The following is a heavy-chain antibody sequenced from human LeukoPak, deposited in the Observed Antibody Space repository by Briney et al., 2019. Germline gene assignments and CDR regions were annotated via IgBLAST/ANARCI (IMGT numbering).Heavy chain of an antibody. CDR1: GFTFSSYS. Sequence: PGGSLRLSCTASGFTFSSYSMNWVRRAPGKGLEWVSSISSSSSYIYYADSVKGRFTISRDNAKNSLYLQMNSLRAEDTAVYYCARENTYYYDSSGYQSDYWGQGTLVTVSS. J-gene: IGHJ4*02. CDR2: ISSSSSYI. CDR3: ARENTYYYDSSGYQSDY. V-gene: IGHV3-21*01. D-gene: IGHD3-22*01.